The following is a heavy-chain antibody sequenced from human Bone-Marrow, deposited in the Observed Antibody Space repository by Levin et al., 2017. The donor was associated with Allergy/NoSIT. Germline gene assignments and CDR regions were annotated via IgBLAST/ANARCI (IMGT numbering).Heavy chain of an antibody. CDR1: GGSFSGYY. D-gene: IGHD2-2*01. V-gene: IGHV4-34*01. J-gene: IGHJ6*02. CDR2: INHSGST. CDR3: ASVGRCSSTSCYDYNYYGMDV. Sequence: SETLSLTCAVYGGSFSGYYWSWIRQPPGKGLEWIGEINHSGSTNYNPSPKSRVTISVDTSKNQFSLKLSSVTAADTAVYYCASVGRCSSTSCYDYNYYGMDVWGQGTTVTVSS.